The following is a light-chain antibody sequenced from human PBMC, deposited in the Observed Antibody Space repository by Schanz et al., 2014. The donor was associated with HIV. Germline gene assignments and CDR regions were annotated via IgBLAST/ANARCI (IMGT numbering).Light chain of an antibody. CDR3: ATWVDSLYGCF. CDR1: RSNIGRNT. J-gene: IGLJ2*01. V-gene: IGLV1-44*01. CDR2: SNN. Sequence: QSVLTQPPSASGTPGQRVTISCSGSRSNIGRNTVNWYQQLPRTAPKLLIYSNNQRPSGVPDRFSGSRSGTSASLAISDLQSEDEADYYCATWVDSLYGCFFGGGTKLTVL.